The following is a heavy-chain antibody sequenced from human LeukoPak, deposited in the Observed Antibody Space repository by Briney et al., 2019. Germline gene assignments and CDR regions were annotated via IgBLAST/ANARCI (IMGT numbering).Heavy chain of an antibody. D-gene: IGHD2-2*01. CDR3: ARIVVPAAKFYYYSMDV. J-gene: IGHJ6*03. Sequence: SENLSLTCAVYGGSFSGYYWSWIRQPPRKGLEWIGEINHSGSTNYHPSLKSRVTISVDTSKNQFSLKLSSVTAADTAVYYCARIVVPAAKFYYYSMDVWGKGTTVTVSS. V-gene: IGHV4-34*01. CDR2: INHSGST. CDR1: GGSFSGYY.